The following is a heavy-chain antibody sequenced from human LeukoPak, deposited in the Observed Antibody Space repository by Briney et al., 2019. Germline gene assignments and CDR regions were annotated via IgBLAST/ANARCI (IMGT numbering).Heavy chain of an antibody. D-gene: IGHD3-3*01. CDR3: AKDFWSGNYQSGGLDV. CDR2: FTNNADAT. V-gene: IGHV3-23*01. CDR1: GFTFRDFA. Sequence: PGGSQRLSCAASGFTFRDFAMSWFGQAPGKGMEWVSNFTNNADATCYADSVKGRFTASRDNSNNILYLQLDSLRAEDAAGYYCAKDFWSGNYQSGGLDVWAQGSTVTVSS. J-gene: IGHJ6*02.